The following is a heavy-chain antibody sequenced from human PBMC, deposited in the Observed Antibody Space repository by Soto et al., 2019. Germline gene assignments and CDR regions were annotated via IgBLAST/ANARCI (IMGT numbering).Heavy chain of an antibody. D-gene: IGHD2-2*01. CDR3: ARDRGKIVVVPAAEFDY. J-gene: IGHJ4*02. CDR1: GFTFSSYG. CDR2: IWYDGSNK. V-gene: IGHV3-33*01. Sequence: GGSLRLSCAASGFTFSSYGMHWVRQAPGKGLEWVAVIWYDGSNKYYADSVKGRFTISRDNSKNTLYLQMNSLRAEDTAVYYCARDRGKIVVVPAAEFDYWGQGTLVTVSS.